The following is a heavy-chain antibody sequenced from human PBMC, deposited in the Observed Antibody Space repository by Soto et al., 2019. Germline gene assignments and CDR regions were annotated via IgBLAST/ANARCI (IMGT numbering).Heavy chain of an antibody. CDR3: TTVPGYDSSGYYSSTDYYYYYGMDV. D-gene: IGHD3-22*01. Sequence: LRLSCAASGFTFSNAWMSWVRQAPGKGLEWVGRIKSKTDGGTTDYAAPVKGRFTISRDDSKNTLYLQMNSLKTEDTAVYYCTTVPGYDSSGYYSSTDYYYYYGMDVWGQGTTVTVSS. V-gene: IGHV3-15*01. J-gene: IGHJ6*02. CDR2: IKSKTDGGTT. CDR1: GFTFSNAW.